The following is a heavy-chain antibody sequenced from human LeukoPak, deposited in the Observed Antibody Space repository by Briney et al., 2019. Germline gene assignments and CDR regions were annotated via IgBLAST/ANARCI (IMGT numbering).Heavy chain of an antibody. CDR2: LNEDGSVK. D-gene: IGHD2-2*01. V-gene: IGHV3-7*01. Sequence: SGGSLRLPCAASEFSFSTNWMHWVRQTPGKGLEWVAELNEDGSVKYYVDSVKGRFTISRDNAKSLLFLQMYNLRTEDTGVYFCANVPRSTVSYWGRGTLVTVSS. CDR3: ANVPRSTVSY. CDR1: EFSFSTNW. J-gene: IGHJ4*02.